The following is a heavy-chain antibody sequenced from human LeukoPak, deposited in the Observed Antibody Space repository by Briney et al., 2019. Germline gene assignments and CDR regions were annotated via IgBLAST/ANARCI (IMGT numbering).Heavy chain of an antibody. CDR2: INHSGST. Sequence: SETLSLTCAVYGGSFSGYYWSWIRQPPGKGLEWIGEINHSGSTNYNPSLKSRVTISVDTSKNQFSLKLSSVTAADTAVYYCARGRYSSGWYQYWGQGTLVTVSS. J-gene: IGHJ4*02. V-gene: IGHV4-34*01. CDR1: GGSFSGYY. CDR3: ARGRYSSGWYQY. D-gene: IGHD6-19*01.